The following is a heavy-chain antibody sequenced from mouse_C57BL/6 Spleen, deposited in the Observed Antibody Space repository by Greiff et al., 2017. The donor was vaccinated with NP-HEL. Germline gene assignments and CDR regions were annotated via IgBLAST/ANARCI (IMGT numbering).Heavy chain of an antibody. Sequence: VQLQQSGAELVRPGASVKLSCKASGYTFTDYYINWVKQRPGKGLEWIGRIYPGDGATNYNGKFKGKATLTADKSSSTAYMQLSSLTSEDSAVYFCARSDYGNYAFAYWGQGTLVTVSA. CDR1: GYTFTDYY. V-gene: IGHV1-82*01. CDR2: IYPGDGAT. CDR3: ARSDYGNYAFAY. J-gene: IGHJ3*01. D-gene: IGHD2-1*01.